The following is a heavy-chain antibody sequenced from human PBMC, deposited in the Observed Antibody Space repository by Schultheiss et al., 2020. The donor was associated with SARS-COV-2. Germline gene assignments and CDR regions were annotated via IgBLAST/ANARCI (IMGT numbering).Heavy chain of an antibody. CDR2: MYYSGST. CDR3: ARGEYYYDSSGVGVWYFDL. CDR1: GGSISSGGYS. D-gene: IGHD3-22*01. Sequence: LRLSCAVSGGSISSGGYSWSWIRQPPGKGLEWIGFMYYSGSTNYNPSLKSRVTISVDTSKNQLSLRLTSVTAADTAVYYCARGEYYYDSSGVGVWYFDLWGRGTLVTVSS. V-gene: IGHV4-30-4*07. J-gene: IGHJ2*01.